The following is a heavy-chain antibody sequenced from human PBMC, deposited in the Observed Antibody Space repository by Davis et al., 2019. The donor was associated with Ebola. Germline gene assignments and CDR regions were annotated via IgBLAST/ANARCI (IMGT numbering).Heavy chain of an antibody. CDR2: IYPGDSDT. J-gene: IGHJ3*02. D-gene: IGHD1-20*01. Sequence: GESLKISCKGSGYTFTRYWIAWVRQMPGKGLEWMGIIYPGDSDTRYSPSFQGQVTISADKSIKTAFLQWSSLKASDTAMYYCATLRRTITGMDDGFDIWGQGTMVTVSS. CDR1: GYTFTRYW. CDR3: ATLRRTITGMDDGFDI. V-gene: IGHV5-51*01.